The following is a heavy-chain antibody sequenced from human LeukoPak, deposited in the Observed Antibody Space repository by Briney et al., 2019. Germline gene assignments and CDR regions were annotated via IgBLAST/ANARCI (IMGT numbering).Heavy chain of an antibody. Sequence: GGSLRLSXAASGFIFSDYWMTWVRQAPGKGLEWVAHIKQDGGEKYFVDSVKGRFTISRDNAKNLVYLQMSSLRAEDTAVYYCARGWNYAFRFDNWGQGTLVAVST. D-gene: IGHD1-7*01. J-gene: IGHJ4*02. V-gene: IGHV3-7*01. CDR1: GFIFSDYW. CDR2: IKQDGGEK. CDR3: ARGWNYAFRFDN.